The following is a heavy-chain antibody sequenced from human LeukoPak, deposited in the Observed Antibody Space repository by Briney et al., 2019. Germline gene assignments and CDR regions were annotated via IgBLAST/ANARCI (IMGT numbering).Heavy chain of an antibody. CDR3: VGSHDFWSGSGY. J-gene: IGHJ4*02. CDR2: ISGSGGST. Sequence: GGSLRLSCAASGFTFSTYAMSWVRQAPGKGLEWVSSISGSGGSTYYADSVKGRFTISRDNSKNTLYLQMNSLRAEDTAVYYCVGSHDFWSGSGYWGQGTLVTVSS. V-gene: IGHV3-23*01. D-gene: IGHD3-3*01. CDR1: GFTFSTYA.